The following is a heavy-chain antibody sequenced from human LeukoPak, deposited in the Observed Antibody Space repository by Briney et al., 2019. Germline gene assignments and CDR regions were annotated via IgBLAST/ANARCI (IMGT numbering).Heavy chain of an antibody. V-gene: IGHV4-34*01. CDR3: ARARTPLTYYYYYMDV. Sequence: SETLSLTCAVYGGSFSGYYWSWIRQPPGKGLEWIGEINHSGSTNYNPSLKSRVTISVDTSKNQFSLKLSSVTAADTAVYYRARARTPLTYYYYYMDVWGKGTTVTVSS. CDR1: GGSFSGYY. CDR2: INHSGST. J-gene: IGHJ6*03.